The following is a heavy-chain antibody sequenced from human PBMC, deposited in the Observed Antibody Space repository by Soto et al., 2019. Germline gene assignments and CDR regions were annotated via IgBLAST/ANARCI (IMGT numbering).Heavy chain of an antibody. CDR1: GGSINSGDSY. CDR3: ARDAPGVAPY. J-gene: IGHJ4*02. D-gene: IGHD2-15*01. CDR2: INYRGST. Sequence: QVQLQESGPGLVRPSQTLSLICTVSGGSINSGDSYWNWIRQHPEKGLEWIGYINYRGSTFYNPSTKCRIIISVDTSKNQFSLKLSSVTAADTAVYYCARDAPGVAPYWGQGTLVTVSS. V-gene: IGHV4-31*03.